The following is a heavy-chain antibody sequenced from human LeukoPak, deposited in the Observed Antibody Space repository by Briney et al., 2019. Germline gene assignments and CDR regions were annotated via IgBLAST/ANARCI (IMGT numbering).Heavy chain of an antibody. CDR3: ASLSLVGSTAVW. CDR2: MNPNSGNT. D-gene: IGHD1-26*01. V-gene: IGHV1-8*01. Sequence: ASVKVSCKASAYSFTSYDINWVRQATGQGLEWMGWMNPNSGNTGYAQKFQGRVTMTRSTSISTAYMELSSLRSEDTAVYYCASLSLVGSTAVWWGQGTLVTVSP. J-gene: IGHJ4*02. CDR1: AYSFTSYD.